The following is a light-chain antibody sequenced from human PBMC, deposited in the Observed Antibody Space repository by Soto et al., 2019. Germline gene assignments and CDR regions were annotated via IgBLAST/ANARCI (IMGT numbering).Light chain of an antibody. CDR2: GAS. CDR1: QSISSNY. CDR3: QQYGNT. J-gene: IGKJ4*01. V-gene: IGKV3-20*01. Sequence: IVLTQSPGTLSLSPGERATLSCRASQSISSNYLAWYRQKPGLASRLLIYGASSRATGIPDRFSGRGSGTDFTLTISRLEPEDFAVYYCQQYGNTFGGGTKVEIK.